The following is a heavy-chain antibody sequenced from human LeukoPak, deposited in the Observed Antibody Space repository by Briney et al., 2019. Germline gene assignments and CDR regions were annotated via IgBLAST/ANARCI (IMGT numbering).Heavy chain of an antibody. CDR2: TYYIGST. Sequence: SETLSLTCTVSGDSISGFYWNWIRQPPGKGLEWIGYTYYIGSTNYNPSLKSRVTMSLDTSKNQFSLKLSSVTAADTAVYYCARGGSYYDSWGQGTLVTVSS. V-gene: IGHV4-59*01. CDR3: ARGGSYYDS. D-gene: IGHD1-26*01. J-gene: IGHJ5*02. CDR1: GDSISGFY.